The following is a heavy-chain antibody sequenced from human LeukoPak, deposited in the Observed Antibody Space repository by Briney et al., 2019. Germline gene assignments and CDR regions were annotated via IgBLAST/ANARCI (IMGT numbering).Heavy chain of an antibody. D-gene: IGHD4-17*01. Sequence: GGSLRLSCAASGFTFSTYSMNWVRQAPGKGLEWVSYISPRGDTIYYTDSVKGRFTISRDNAKNSLYLQMNSLRDEDTAVYYCARHLSGDDIWGQGTMVTVSS. CDR2: ISPRGDTI. J-gene: IGHJ3*02. CDR3: ARHLSGDDI. V-gene: IGHV3-48*02. CDR1: GFTFSTYS.